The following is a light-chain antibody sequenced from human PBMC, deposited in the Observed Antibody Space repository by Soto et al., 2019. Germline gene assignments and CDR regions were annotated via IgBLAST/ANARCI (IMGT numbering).Light chain of an antibody. V-gene: IGKV1-33*01. J-gene: IGKJ3*01. CDR3: QQYHNLPPFT. CDR1: QDIRNY. Sequence: DIQMTQSPSSLSASVGARVSITCQASQDIRNYLSWFQQKPGRAPKLLIYGASNLETGVPSRFRGSGYGTDFTFIISSLQPEDIATYYCQQYHNLPPFTFGPGTKVDIK. CDR2: GAS.